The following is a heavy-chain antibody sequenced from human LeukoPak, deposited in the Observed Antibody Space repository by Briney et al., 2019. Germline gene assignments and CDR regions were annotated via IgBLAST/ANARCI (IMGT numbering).Heavy chain of an antibody. V-gene: IGHV1-69*13. CDR3: ARDRGPLAVAGTLSSRPLPYYYYYYGMDV. CDR2: IIPIFGTA. D-gene: IGHD6-19*01. Sequence: ASVKVSCKASGGTFSSYAISWVRQAPGQGLEWMGGIIPIFGTATYAQKFQGRVTITADESTSTAYMELSSLRSEDTAVYYCARDRGPLAVAGTLSSRPLPYYYYYYGMDVWGQGTTVTVSS. CDR1: GGTFSSYA. J-gene: IGHJ6*02.